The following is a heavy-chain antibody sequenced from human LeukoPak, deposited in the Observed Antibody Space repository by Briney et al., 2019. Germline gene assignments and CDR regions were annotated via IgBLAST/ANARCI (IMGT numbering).Heavy chain of an antibody. V-gene: IGHV4-38-2*01. D-gene: IGHD3-22*01. CDR1: AYSINTNSY. CDR2: SHHGGNT. CDR3: ARWLGNGFDM. J-gene: IGHJ3*02. Sequence: SETLSLTCSVSAYSINTNSYWAWIRQPPGKGLEWIGSSHHGGNTYHHPSLKSRVTISIDASKNQFSLNLYSVTAADTAVYYCARWLGNGFDMWGQGTVVTVSS.